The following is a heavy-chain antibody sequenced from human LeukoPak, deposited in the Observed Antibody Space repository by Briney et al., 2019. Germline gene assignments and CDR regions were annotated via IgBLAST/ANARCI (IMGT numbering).Heavy chain of an antibody. CDR1: GYTFTGYY. CDR3: ARGDYYDSSGSINPEVRSWYFDL. V-gene: IGHV1-2*02. CDR2: INPNSGGT. D-gene: IGHD3-22*01. J-gene: IGHJ2*01. Sequence: ASVKVSCKASGYTFTGYYMHWVRQAPGQGLEWMGWINPNSGGTNYAQKFQGRVTMTRDMSTSTVYMELSSLRSEDTAVYYCARGDYYDSSGSINPEVRSWYFDLWGRGTLVTVSS.